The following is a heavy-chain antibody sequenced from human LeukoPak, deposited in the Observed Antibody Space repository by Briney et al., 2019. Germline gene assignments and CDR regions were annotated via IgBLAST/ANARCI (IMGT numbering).Heavy chain of an antibody. V-gene: IGHV3-21*01. CDR3: AREYSSGWGPSYYFDY. Sequence: PGGSLRLSCAASGFTFSSYSMNWVRQAPGKGLEWVSSISSSSSHIYYADSVKGRFTISRDNAKNSLYLQMNSLRAEDTAVYYCAREYSSGWGPSYYFDYWGQGTLVTVSS. J-gene: IGHJ4*02. CDR2: ISSSSSHI. D-gene: IGHD6-19*01. CDR1: GFTFSSYS.